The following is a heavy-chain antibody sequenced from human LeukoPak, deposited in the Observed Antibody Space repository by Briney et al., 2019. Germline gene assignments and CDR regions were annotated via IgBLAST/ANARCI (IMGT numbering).Heavy chain of an antibody. CDR3: ARSPRGGYYKESYYYGMDV. J-gene: IGHJ6*02. D-gene: IGHD3-3*01. V-gene: IGHV1-46*01. Sequence: ASVKVSCKASGYTFTSYYMHWVRQAPGQGLEWMGIINPSGGSTSYAQKFQGRVTMTRDTSTSTVYMELSGLRSEDTAVYYCARSPRGGYYKESYYYGMDVWGQGTTVTVSS. CDR1: GYTFTSYY. CDR2: INPSGGST.